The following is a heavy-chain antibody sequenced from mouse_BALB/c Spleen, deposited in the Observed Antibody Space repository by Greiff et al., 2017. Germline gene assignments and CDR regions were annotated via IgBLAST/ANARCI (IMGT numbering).Heavy chain of an antibody. CDR3: AKKMGSYGSSYYAMDY. CDR1: GFSLTSYG. J-gene: IGHJ4*01. CDR2: IWRGGST. Sequence: QVQLQQSGPSLVQPSQSLSITCTVSGFSLTSYGVHWVRQSPGKGLEWLGVIWRGGSTDYNAAFMSRLSITKDNSKSQVFFKMNSLQADDTAIYYCAKKMGSYGSSYYAMDYWGQGTSVTVSS. V-gene: IGHV2-5-1*01. D-gene: IGHD1-1*01.